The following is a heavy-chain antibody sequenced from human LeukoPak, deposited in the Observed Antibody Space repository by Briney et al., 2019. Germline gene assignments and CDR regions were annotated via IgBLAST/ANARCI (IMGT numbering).Heavy chain of an antibody. D-gene: IGHD5-24*01. CDR3: ARVGDGYSIDY. Sequence: ASVKVSCKASGYTFTSYYMHWVRQAPGQGLEWMGIINPSGGSTNYAQKFQGRVTMTRDTSMSTVYMELSSLRSEDTAVFYCARVGDGYSIDYWGQGTLVTVSS. J-gene: IGHJ4*02. CDR2: INPSGGST. V-gene: IGHV1-46*01. CDR1: GYTFTSYY.